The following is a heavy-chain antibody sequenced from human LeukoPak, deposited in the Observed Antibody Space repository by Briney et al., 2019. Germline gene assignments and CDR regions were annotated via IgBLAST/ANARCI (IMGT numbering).Heavy chain of an antibody. V-gene: IGHV3-7*03. CDR1: GFTFSDHW. Sequence: GGSLRLSCAISGFTFSDHWMSWVRQAPGKGLEWVANIKQDASEKNYVDSVKGRFTISRDNTKNSLYLQMNSLRAEDTAVFYCARDQYDTWSRRGNFDSWGQGTLVIVSS. J-gene: IGHJ4*02. D-gene: IGHD3/OR15-3a*01. CDR2: IKQDASEK. CDR3: ARDQYDTWSRRGNFDS.